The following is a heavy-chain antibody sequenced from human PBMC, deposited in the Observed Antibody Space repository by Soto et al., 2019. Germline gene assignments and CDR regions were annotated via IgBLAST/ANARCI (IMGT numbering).Heavy chain of an antibody. Sequence: EVQLVESGGGLVQPGGSLRLSCAASEFTFSGRSVHWVRQAPGKGLVWVSGIDKVGTDSTYADSVKGRFTSSRDNAKNTVYLQMNSRRVEATAVYDCARGGVGPDVWGTGNTVTVS. V-gene: IGHV3-74*01. CDR1: EFTFSGRS. D-gene: IGHD1-26*01. J-gene: IGHJ6*03. CDR2: IDKVGTDS. CDR3: ARGGVGPDV.